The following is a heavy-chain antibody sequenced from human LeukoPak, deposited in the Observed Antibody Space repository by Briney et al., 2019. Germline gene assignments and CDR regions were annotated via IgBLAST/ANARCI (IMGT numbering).Heavy chain of an antibody. V-gene: IGHV3-30*02. CDR3: AKGGPRITMIVVVTPPCDY. Sequence: QPGGSLRLSCAASGFTFSSYGMHWVRQAPGKGLEWVAFIRYDGSNKYYAASVKGRFTISRDNSKNTLYLQMDSLRAEDTAVYYCAKGGPRITMIVVVTPPCDYWGQGTLVTVSS. J-gene: IGHJ4*02. CDR2: IRYDGSNK. CDR1: GFTFSSYG. D-gene: IGHD3-22*01.